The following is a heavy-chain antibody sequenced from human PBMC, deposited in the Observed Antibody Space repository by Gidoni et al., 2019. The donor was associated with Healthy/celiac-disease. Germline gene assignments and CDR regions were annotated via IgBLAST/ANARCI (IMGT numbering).Heavy chain of an antibody. J-gene: IGHJ5*02. CDR3: ARGRSTVTTGNWFDP. Sequence: QVQLQQWGAGLLKPSETLSLTCAVYGGSFSGYYWSWIRQPPGKGLEWIGEINHSGSTNYNPSLKSRGTISVDTSKNQFSLKLSSVTAADTAVYYCARGRSTVTTGNWFDPWGQGTLVTVSS. CDR1: GGSFSGYY. CDR2: INHSGST. D-gene: IGHD4-17*01. V-gene: IGHV4-34*01.